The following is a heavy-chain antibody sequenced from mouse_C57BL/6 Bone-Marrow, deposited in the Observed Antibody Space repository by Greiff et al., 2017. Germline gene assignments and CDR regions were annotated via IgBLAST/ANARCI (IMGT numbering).Heavy chain of an antibody. V-gene: IGHV1-19*01. J-gene: IGHJ2*01. CDR2: INPYNGGT. CDR3: ARYYDYFDY. CDR1: GYTFTDYY. Sequence: VQLKESGPVLVKPGASVKMSCKASGYTFTDYYMNWVKQSHGKSLEWIGVINPYNGGTSYNQKFKGKATLTVDKSSSPAYMELNSLTSEDSAVYYCARYYDYFDYWGQGTTLTVSS. D-gene: IGHD1-1*01.